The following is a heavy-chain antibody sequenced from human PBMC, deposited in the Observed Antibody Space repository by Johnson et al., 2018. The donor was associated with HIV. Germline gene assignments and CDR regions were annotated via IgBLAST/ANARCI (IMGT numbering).Heavy chain of an antibody. J-gene: IGHJ3*02. CDR1: RFTFSDYY. CDR3: ARDFVAFGECTAFDI. V-gene: IGHV3-20*04. D-gene: IGHD2-8*01. CDR2: INWNGGST. Sequence: EVQVVESGGGLVKPGGSLRLSCAASRFTFSDYYMSWVRQAPGKGLEWVSGINWNGGSTGYADSVKGRFTISRDNAKNSLYLQMNSLRAEDTALYYCARDFVAFGECTAFDIWGQGTMVAVSS.